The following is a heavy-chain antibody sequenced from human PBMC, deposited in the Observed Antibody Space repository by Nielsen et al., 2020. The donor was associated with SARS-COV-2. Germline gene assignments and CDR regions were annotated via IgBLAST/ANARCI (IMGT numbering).Heavy chain of an antibody. J-gene: IGHJ6*02. Sequence: GESLKIPCAASGFTFDDYGLSRVRQAPGKGREWVSGITWKCDSTGYADAVKGRFHISRDHAKNSLYLQMNSLSVEDPAVYHCSKRRAVFMLTFGGEGAMDVWGQGTTVSVSS. CDR3: SKRRAVFMLTFGGEGAMDV. CDR2: ITWKCDST. V-gene: IGHV3-20*01. D-gene: IGHD3-16*01. CDR1: GFTFDDYG.